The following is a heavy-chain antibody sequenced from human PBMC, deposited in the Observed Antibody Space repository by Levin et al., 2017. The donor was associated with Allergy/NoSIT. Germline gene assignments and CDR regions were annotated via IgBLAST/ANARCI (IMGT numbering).Heavy chain of an antibody. CDR1: GGSISSSSYY. J-gene: IGHJ5*02. CDR3: ANLGEIAVAGNLKGWFDP. D-gene: IGHD6-19*01. Sequence: PSETLSLTCTVSGGSISSSSYYWGWIRQPPGKGLEWIGSIYYSGSTYYNPSLKSRVTISVDTSKNQFSLKLSSVTAADTAVYYCANLGEIAVAGNLKGWFDPWGQGTLVTVSS. CDR2: IYYSGST. V-gene: IGHV4-39*01.